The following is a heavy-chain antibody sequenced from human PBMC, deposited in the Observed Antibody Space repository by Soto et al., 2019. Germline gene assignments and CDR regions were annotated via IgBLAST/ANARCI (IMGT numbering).Heavy chain of an antibody. CDR1: RGTITRYT. CDR3: ARTSAYYHFWSGYSPPGWFDP. J-gene: IGHJ5*02. Sequence: GASVQVSWETDRGTITRYTMTWVRQARGRGLEWMGWINPNSGGTNYAQKFQGRVTMTRDTSISTAYMELSRLRSDDTAVYYWARTSAYYHFWSGYSPPGWFDPWGQGTLVTVS. D-gene: IGHD3-3*01. V-gene: IGHV1-2*02. CDR2: INPNSGGT.